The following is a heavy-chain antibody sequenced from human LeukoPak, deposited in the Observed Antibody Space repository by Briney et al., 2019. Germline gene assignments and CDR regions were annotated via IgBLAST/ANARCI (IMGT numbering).Heavy chain of an antibody. Sequence: SETLSLTCTVSGGSITNGGYYWSWIRQPPGKGLEWIGSIYYSGSTYYNPSLKSRVTISVDTSKNQFSLKLSSVTAADTAVYYCASVEQWLKYFDYWGQGTLVTVSS. D-gene: IGHD6-19*01. J-gene: IGHJ4*02. CDR3: ASVEQWLKYFDY. V-gene: IGHV4-39*01. CDR2: IYYSGST. CDR1: GGSITNGGYY.